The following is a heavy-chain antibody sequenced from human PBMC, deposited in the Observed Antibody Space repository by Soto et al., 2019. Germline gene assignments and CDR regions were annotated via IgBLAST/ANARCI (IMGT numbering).Heavy chain of an antibody. J-gene: IGHJ4*02. V-gene: IGHV3-74*01. CDR3: AREGGKGFFDY. CDR1: GFTFSFYW. CDR2: INSDGSSI. Sequence: EVQLVESGGGLVQPGGSLRLSCAASGFTFSFYWMHWVRQAPGKGLVWVSRINSDGSSISHADSVKGRFTSSRDNAKNTLYLQMNSLRAEDTAVYYCAREGGKGFFDYWGQRTQVAVSS. D-gene: IGHD1-1*01.